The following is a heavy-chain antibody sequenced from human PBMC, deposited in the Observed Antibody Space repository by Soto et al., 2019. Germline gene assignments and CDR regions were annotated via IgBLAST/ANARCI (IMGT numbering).Heavy chain of an antibody. V-gene: IGHV1-69*06. CDR1: GGTFSSYA. CDR2: IIPIFGTA. Sequence: QVQLVQSGAEVKKPGSSVKVSCKASGGTFSSYAISWVRQAPGQGLEWMGGIIPIFGTANYAQKFQGRVTITAAKSTSTAYMELSSLRSEDTAVYYCASKIVGATTRLGSDYWGQGTLVTVSS. D-gene: IGHD1-26*01. CDR3: ASKIVGATTRLGSDY. J-gene: IGHJ4*02.